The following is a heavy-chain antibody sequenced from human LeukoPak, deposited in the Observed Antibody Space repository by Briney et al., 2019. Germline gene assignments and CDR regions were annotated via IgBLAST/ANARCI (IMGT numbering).Heavy chain of an antibody. J-gene: IGHJ4*02. CDR3: AKDGGLWVSAHWGDS. V-gene: IGHV3-23*01. CDR2: ITTSDGNT. Sequence: GGALRLSCAASGLPFSSYTMSLVRQAPGEGVEGVSTITTSDGNTYYADSVKGRFTVSRDNSKNTLFLQMNSLRAEDTAVYYCAKDGGLWVSAHWGDSWGRGTLVTVSS. CDR1: GLPFSSYT. D-gene: IGHD7-27*01.